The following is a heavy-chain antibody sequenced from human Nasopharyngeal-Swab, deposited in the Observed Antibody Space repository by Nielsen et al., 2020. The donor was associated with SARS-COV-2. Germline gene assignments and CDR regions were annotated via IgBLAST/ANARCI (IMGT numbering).Heavy chain of an antibody. CDR2: YPGDSDT. V-gene: IGHV5-51*01. CDR1: GYSFPSYW. CDR3: ARPSFHEGFDY. D-gene: IGHD2-21*01. Sequence: GESLKISCKGSGYSFPSYWIGWVRQMPGKGLEWMGIYPGDSDTRYSPSFQGQVTISADKSISTAYLQWSSLKASDTAMYYCARPSFHEGFDYWGQGTLVTVSS. J-gene: IGHJ4*02.